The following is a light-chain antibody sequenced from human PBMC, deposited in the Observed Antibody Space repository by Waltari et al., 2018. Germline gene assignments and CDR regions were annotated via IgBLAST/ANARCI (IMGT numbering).Light chain of an antibody. V-gene: IGKV3-11*01. CDR2: DAS. J-gene: IGKJ1*01. CDR3: QQRSNWWT. Sequence: EIVLTQSPDTLSLSPGERATLSCRARQSISTSLAWYQQRPGQAPRLLIYDASNRATGIPARFSGSGSGTDFTLTISSLEPEDFAVYYCQQRSNWWTFGQGTKVEIK. CDR1: QSISTS.